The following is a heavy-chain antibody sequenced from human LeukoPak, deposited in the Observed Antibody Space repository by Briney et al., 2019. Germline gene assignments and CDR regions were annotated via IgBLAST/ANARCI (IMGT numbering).Heavy chain of an antibody. Sequence: GGSQRLSCAASGFTFSGSAMHWVRQASGKGLEWVGRIRSKANSYATAYAASVKGRFTISRDDSKNTAYLQMNSLKTEDTAVYYCTSLYCSSTSCSPSYGMDVWGKGTTVTVSS. J-gene: IGHJ6*04. V-gene: IGHV3-73*01. CDR3: TSLYCSSTSCSPSYGMDV. CDR2: IRSKANSYAT. CDR1: GFTFSGSA. D-gene: IGHD2-2*01.